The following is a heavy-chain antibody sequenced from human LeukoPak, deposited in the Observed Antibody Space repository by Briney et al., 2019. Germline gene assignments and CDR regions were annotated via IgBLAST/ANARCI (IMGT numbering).Heavy chain of an antibody. V-gene: IGHV3-23*01. CDR1: GFSFSAYS. CDR2: ISRSGGST. J-gene: IGHJ4*02. CDR3: YYYDSSGYYPQTKIDY. D-gene: IGHD3-22*01. Sequence: GGSLRLSCAASGFSFSAYSMNWVRQAPGKGLEWVSGISRSGGSTYYADSVKGRFTISRDNSKNTVYLQMNSLRAEDTAVYYCYYYDSSGYYPQTKIDYWGQGTLVTVSS.